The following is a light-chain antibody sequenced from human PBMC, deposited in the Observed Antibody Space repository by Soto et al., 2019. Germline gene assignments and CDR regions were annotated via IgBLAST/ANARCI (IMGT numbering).Light chain of an antibody. Sequence: DIQMTQSPSSLSASVGDRVTITCRASQDINNYLGWYQQRPGKAPKLLIYAASTLQSGVPSRFSGGGSGTDFTLTISSLQPEDVATYYCQKYNNGPPATFGPGTKV. CDR2: AAS. CDR3: QKYNNGPPAT. J-gene: IGKJ3*01. CDR1: QDINNY. V-gene: IGKV1-27*01.